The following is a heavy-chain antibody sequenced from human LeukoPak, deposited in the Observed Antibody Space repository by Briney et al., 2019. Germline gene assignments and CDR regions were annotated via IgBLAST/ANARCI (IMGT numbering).Heavy chain of an antibody. V-gene: IGHV4-4*07. J-gene: IGHJ6*03. CDR3: ARALGARAYYYMDV. CDR1: GGSVRTYY. D-gene: IGHD5-12*01. CDR2: IYSSGIT. Sequence: SETLSLTCTVSGGSVRTYYWNWIRQSAGKGLEWIGRIYSSGITDYSPSLKSRATMSVDTSNNQFSLRLTSVTAADTAVYYCARALGARAYYYMDVWGKGTTVTVSS.